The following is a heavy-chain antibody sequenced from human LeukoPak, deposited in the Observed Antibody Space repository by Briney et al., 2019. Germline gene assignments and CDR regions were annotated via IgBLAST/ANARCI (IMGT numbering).Heavy chain of an antibody. D-gene: IGHD6-19*01. CDR2: IYHSGST. CDR3: ARVDAGWARTAFDI. CDR1: GGSISSSNW. Sequence: SWTLSLTCAVSGGSISSSNWWSWVRQPPGKGLEWIGEIYHSGSTNYNPSLKSRVTISVDKSKNQFSLKLSSVTAADTAVYYCARVDAGWARTAFDIWGQGTMVTVSS. V-gene: IGHV4-4*02. J-gene: IGHJ3*02.